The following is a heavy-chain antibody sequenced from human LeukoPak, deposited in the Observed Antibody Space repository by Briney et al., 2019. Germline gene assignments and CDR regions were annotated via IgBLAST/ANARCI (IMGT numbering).Heavy chain of an antibody. Sequence: ASVKVSCKASGYTFTGYYIHWVRQAPGQGLECMGWINPNSGGTNYAQKFQGRVTMTMDTSISTAYMELSRLRSDDTAVYYCARGGSGSYFSRLDPWGQGTLVTVSS. J-gene: IGHJ5*02. D-gene: IGHD3-10*01. V-gene: IGHV1-2*02. CDR2: INPNSGGT. CDR3: ARGGSGSYFSRLDP. CDR1: GYTFTGYY.